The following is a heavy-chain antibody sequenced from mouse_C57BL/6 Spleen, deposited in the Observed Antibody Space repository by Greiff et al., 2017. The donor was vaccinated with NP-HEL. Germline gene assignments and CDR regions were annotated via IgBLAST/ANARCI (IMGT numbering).Heavy chain of an antibody. CDR2: ISSGSSTI. Sequence: EVQLVESGGGLVKPGGSLKLSCAASGFTFSDYGMHWVRQAPEKGLEWVAYISSGSSTIYYVDTVKGRFTISRDNAKNTLFLQMTSLRSEDTAMYYCARDYYYAMDYWGQGTSVTVSS. CDR3: ARDYYYAMDY. J-gene: IGHJ4*01. V-gene: IGHV5-17*01. CDR1: GFTFSDYG.